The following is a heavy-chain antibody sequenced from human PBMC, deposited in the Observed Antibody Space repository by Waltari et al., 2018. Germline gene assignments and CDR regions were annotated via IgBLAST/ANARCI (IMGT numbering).Heavy chain of an antibody. CDR1: GDSIRSHF. V-gene: IGHV4-59*11. CDR3: ARLPRGSVIIGAFDI. CDR2: MYFSGTK. J-gene: IGHJ3*02. Sequence: VQLQESGPGLVKPSETLSLRCNVSGDSIRSHFWSWIRQAPGKGLEWIGHMYFSGTKDYNPTHKSRVAISIDTSKNHFSLNLRSVTAADTAIYYCARLPRGSVIIGAFDIWGQGTQVTVSS. D-gene: IGHD3-22*01.